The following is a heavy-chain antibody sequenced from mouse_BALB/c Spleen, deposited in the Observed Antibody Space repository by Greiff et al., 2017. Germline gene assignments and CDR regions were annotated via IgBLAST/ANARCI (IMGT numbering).Heavy chain of an antibody. V-gene: IGHV5-6-4*01. J-gene: IGHJ2*01. Sequence: EVKLVESGGGLVKPGGSLKLSCAASGFTFSSYTMSWVRQTPEKRLEWVATISSGGSYTYYPDSVKGRFTISRDNAKNTLYLQMSSLKSEDTAMYYCTRDTVVAYYFDYWGQGTTLTVSS. CDR1: GFTFSSYT. CDR3: TRDTVVAYYFDY. CDR2: ISSGGSYT. D-gene: IGHD1-1*01.